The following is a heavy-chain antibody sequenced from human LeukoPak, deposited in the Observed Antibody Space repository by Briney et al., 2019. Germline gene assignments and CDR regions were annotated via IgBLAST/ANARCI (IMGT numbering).Heavy chain of an antibody. J-gene: IGHJ6*02. CDR1: GFAFGDYA. V-gene: IGHV3-43*02. D-gene: IGHD3-9*01. CDR2: ISGGGGYR. CDR3: AKVLRFFDSSSAGYYYYGMDV. Sequence: GGSLRLSCAASGFAFGDYAMHWVRQPPGKGLEWVSLISGGGGYRQYGDSVKGRFTVSRDNSKNSLYLQLNSLETEDTALYYCAKVLRFFDSSSAGYYYYGMDVWGQGTTVTVSS.